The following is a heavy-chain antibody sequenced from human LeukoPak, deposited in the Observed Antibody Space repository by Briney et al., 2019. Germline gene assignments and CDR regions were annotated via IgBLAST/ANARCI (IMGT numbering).Heavy chain of an antibody. CDR2: IHEDGSDK. CDR3: ARTLRLGTPRAYDI. Sequence: GGSLRLSCAASGFTFKSYGMSWVRQAPGKGLEWVANIHEDGSDKYYVDSVKGRFTISRDNAKNSLYLQMNSLRAEDTALYYCARTLRLGTPRAYDIWGRGTMVTVSS. V-gene: IGHV3-7*03. CDR1: GFTFKSYG. J-gene: IGHJ3*02. D-gene: IGHD1-14*01.